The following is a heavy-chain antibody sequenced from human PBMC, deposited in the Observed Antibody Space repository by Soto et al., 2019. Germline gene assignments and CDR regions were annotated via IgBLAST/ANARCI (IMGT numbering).Heavy chain of an antibody. V-gene: IGHV3-21*01. CDR2: ISSSSSYI. Sequence: EVQLVESGGGLVKPGGSLRLSCAASGFTFSSYSMNWVRQAPGKGLEWVSSISSSSSYIYYADSVKGRFTISRDNAKNSLYLQMNSLRAEDTAVYYCASGGYCSGGSCYPWLDMDVWGKGTTVTVSS. J-gene: IGHJ6*03. CDR1: GFTFSSYS. D-gene: IGHD2-15*01. CDR3: ASGGYCSGGSCYPWLDMDV.